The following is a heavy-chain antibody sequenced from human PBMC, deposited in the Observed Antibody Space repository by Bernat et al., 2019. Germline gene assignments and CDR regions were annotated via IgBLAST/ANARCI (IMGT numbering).Heavy chain of an antibody. Sequence: QVQLVESGGGLVKPGGSLRLSCAASGFTFSDYYMSWIRQAPGKGREWVSYISSSSSYTNYADSVKGRFTISRDNAKNSLYLQMNSLRAEDTAVYYCARDERGVGSSWYTYWGQGTLVTVSS. V-gene: IGHV3-11*05. CDR1: GFTFSDYY. J-gene: IGHJ4*02. CDR3: ARDERGVGSSWYTY. CDR2: ISSSSSYT. D-gene: IGHD6-13*01.